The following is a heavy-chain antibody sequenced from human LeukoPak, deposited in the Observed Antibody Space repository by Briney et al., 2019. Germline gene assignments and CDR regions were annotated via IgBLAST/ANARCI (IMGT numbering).Heavy chain of an antibody. D-gene: IGHD3-22*01. CDR3: ARVSETPAYYYTSGYYYLGY. J-gene: IGHJ4*02. Sequence: ASVRVSCKASGYTFTSYDINWVRQAPGQGLEWMGWMNPSSGNTGYAQRCQGRVTLARDTYISTAYMELSGLRSEDTAVYYCARVSETPAYYYTSGYYYLGYWGQGTLVTVPS. V-gene: IGHV1-8*01. CDR2: MNPSSGNT. CDR1: GYTFTSYD.